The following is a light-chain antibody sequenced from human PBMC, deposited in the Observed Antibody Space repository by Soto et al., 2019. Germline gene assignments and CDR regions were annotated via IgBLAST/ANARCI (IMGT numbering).Light chain of an antibody. J-gene: IGKJ4*01. Sequence: VLTQSPCTLSLSPGEGATLSCRASQTITNHFLAWYQQTPGQAPRLLMYGVSRRATGLPDRFTGSVSGTDFTLTINLLEPEDFAVYYCQYHGTSLNFGVGTKVDIK. CDR1: QTITNHF. CDR2: GVS. CDR3: QYHGTSLN. V-gene: IGKV3-20*01.